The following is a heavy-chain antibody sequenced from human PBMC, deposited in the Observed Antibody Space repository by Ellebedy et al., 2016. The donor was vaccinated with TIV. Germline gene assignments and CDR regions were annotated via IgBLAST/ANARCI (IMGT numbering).Heavy chain of an antibody. CDR2: IIPIFGTA. CDR1: GGTFSSYA. Sequence: SVKVSCXASGGTFSSYAISWVRQAPGQGLEWMGGIIPIFGTANYAQKFQGRVTITADESTSTAYMELRSLRSDDTAVYYCAIGGELLGDYWGQGTLVTVSS. CDR3: AIGGELLGDY. D-gene: IGHD1-26*01. J-gene: IGHJ4*02. V-gene: IGHV1-69*13.